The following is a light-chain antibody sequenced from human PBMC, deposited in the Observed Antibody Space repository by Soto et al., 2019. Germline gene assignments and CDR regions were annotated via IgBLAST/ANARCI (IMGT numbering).Light chain of an antibody. V-gene: IGKV2-28*01. CDR2: LGS. Sequence: DIVMTQSPLSLPVTPGEAASISCRSSQSLQHSNRYNYLDWYLQKPGQPPQLLIYLGSNRASGVPDRFSGSGSGTDFTLKISRVEAEDVGVYYCMQALQTPLTFGGGTKVDIK. CDR3: MQALQTPLT. CDR1: QSLQHSNRYNY. J-gene: IGKJ4*01.